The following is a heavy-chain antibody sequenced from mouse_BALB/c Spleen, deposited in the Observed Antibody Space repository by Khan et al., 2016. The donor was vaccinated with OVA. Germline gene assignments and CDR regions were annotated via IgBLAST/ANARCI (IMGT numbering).Heavy chain of an antibody. CDR1: GYTFINYW. D-gene: IGHD1-1*01. CDR3: ARRGLRWDFDD. CDR2: INPSTGYT. V-gene: IGHV1-7*01. J-gene: IGHJ2*01. Sequence: QVQLQQSGAELAKPGASVKMSCKASGYTFINYWILWVKQRPGQGLEWIGYINPSTGYTEYNQNFKDKATLTADKSSSTAYMQLSSLTYEDSAVYYCARRGLRWDFDDWGQGTTLTVSS.